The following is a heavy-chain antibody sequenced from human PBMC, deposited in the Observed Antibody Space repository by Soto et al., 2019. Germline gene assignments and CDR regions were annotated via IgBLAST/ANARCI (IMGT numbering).Heavy chain of an antibody. CDR2: IIPIFGTA. D-gene: IGHD6-19*01. V-gene: IGHV1-69*13. CDR3: ARSSGWRKDAFDI. J-gene: IGHJ3*02. Sequence: SVKVSCKASGGTFSSYAISWVRRAPGQGLEWMGGIIPIFGTANYAQKFQGRVTITADESTSTAYMELSSLRSEDTAVYYCARSSGWRKDAFDIWGQGTMVTVSS. CDR1: GGTFSSYA.